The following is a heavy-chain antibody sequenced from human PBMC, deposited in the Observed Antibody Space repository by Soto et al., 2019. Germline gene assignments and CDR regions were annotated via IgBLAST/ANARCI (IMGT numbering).Heavy chain of an antibody. V-gene: IGHV1-18*01. Sequence: ASVKASCKASGYTFTSYGISWVRQAPGQGLEWMGWISAYNGNTNYAQKLQGRVTMTTDTSTSTAYMELRSLRSDDTAVYYCARDYSSSWYYWFDPWGQGTLVTVSS. D-gene: IGHD6-13*01. J-gene: IGHJ5*02. CDR3: ARDYSSSWYYWFDP. CDR1: GYTFTSYG. CDR2: ISAYNGNT.